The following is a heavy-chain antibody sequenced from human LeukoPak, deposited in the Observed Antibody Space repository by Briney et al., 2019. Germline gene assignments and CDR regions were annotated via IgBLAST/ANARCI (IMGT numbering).Heavy chain of an antibody. Sequence: GESLKISCKGSGYSFTSYWIGWVRQMPGKGLEWMGIIYPGDSDTRFSPSFQGQVTISADKSISTAYLQWSSLKASDTAMYYCARPRGGGPGSYYSLDYWGQGTLVTVSS. CDR2: IYPGDSDT. V-gene: IGHV5-51*01. CDR1: GYSFTSYW. CDR3: ARPRGGGPGSYYSLDY. J-gene: IGHJ4*02. D-gene: IGHD3-10*01.